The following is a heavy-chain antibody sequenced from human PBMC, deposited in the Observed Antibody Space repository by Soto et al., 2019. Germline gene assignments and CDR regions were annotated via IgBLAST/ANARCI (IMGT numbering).Heavy chain of an antibody. CDR3: TTEAYDNSGSLAFDI. J-gene: IGHJ3*02. V-gene: IGHV4-30-4*07. CDR1: GDTISTGGYT. Sequence: PSETLCLTCDVSGDTISTGGYTWAWIRQPPGKALEWIGYTFHTGTTSYNPSLKSRVTLSVDTSQSQFSLKLNSVTAADTAVYYCTTEAYDNSGSLAFDIWGPGTLVTVSS. D-gene: IGHD3-22*01. CDR2: TFHTGTT.